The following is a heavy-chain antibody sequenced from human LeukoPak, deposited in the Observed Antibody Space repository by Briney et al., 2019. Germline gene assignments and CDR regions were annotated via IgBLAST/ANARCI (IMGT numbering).Heavy chain of an antibody. CDR1: GFTFSDHS. D-gene: IGHD6-25*01. CDR3: ARAAYSSGFYYYYMDV. J-gene: IGHJ6*03. Sequence: GGSLRLSCATVGFTFSDHSMDWVRQAPGKGLEWVGRTRNKVNSYTTEYAASVKGRFTISRDDSKNSLYLQMNSLKTEDTAVYYCARAAYSSGFYYYYMDVWGKGTTVTVS. CDR2: TRNKVNSYTT. V-gene: IGHV3-72*01.